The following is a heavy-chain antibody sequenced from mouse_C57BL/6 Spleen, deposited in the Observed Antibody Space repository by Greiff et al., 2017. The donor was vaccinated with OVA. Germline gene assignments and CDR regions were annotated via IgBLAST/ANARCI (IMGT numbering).Heavy chain of an antibody. CDR2: IWRGGST. CDR1: GFSLPSYG. J-gene: IGHJ3*01. D-gene: IGHD2-4*01. CDR3: AKEDDYSRGFAY. Sequence: VKLMESGPGLVQPSQSLSITCTVSGFSLPSYGVHWVRQSPGKGLERLGVIWRGGSTDYNAAFMSRLSITKDNSKSQVFFKMNSLQADDTAIYYCAKEDDYSRGFAYWGQGTLVTVSA. V-gene: IGHV2-5*01.